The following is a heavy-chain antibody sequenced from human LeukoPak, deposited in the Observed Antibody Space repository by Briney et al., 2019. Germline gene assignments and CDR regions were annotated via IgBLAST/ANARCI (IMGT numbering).Heavy chain of an antibody. D-gene: IGHD6-19*01. V-gene: IGHV4-34*01. CDR2: INHSGST. CDR1: GGSFSGYY. CDR3: ARVWAVAGTLFDY. Sequence: SETLSLTCAVYGGSFSGYYWSWIRQPPGKGLEWIGEINHSGSTNYNPSLKSRVTISVDTSKNQFSLKLSSVTAADTAVYYCARVWAVAGTLFDYWGQGTLVTVSS. J-gene: IGHJ4*02.